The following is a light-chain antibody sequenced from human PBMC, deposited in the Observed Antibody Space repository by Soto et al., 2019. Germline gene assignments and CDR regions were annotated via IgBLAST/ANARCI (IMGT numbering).Light chain of an antibody. J-gene: IGLJ1*01. V-gene: IGLV2-14*01. CDR3: SSYASITPRCV. Sequence: QSALTQPASVSGSPGQSITISCTGTSSDVGGYDFVSWYQQHPGKAPKLMIYDVTTRPSGVSDRFSGSKSGNTASLPISGLQAEDEADYYCSSYASITPRCVFGTGTKLTVL. CDR1: SSDVGGYDF. CDR2: DVT.